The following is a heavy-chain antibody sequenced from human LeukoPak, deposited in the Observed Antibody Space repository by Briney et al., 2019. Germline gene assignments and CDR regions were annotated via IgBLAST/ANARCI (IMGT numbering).Heavy chain of an antibody. CDR1: GGSISSYY. V-gene: IGHV4-59*01. J-gene: IGHJ5*02. Sequence: PSETLSLTCTVSGGSISSYYWSWIRQPPGKGLEWIGYIYYSGSTYYNPSLKSRVTISVDTSKNQFSLKLSSVTAADTAVYYCARDRGLVVPSNWFDPWGQGTLVTVSS. CDR2: IYYSGST. D-gene: IGHD2-2*01. CDR3: ARDRGLVVPSNWFDP.